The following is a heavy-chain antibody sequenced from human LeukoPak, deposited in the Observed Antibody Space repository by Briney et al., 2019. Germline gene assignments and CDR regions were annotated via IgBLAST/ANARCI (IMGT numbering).Heavy chain of an antibody. Sequence: SETLSLTCTVSGGSISSSSYYWGWIRQPPGKGLEWIGYIYYSGSTNYNPSLKSRVTISVDTSKNQFSLKLSSVTAADTAVYYCARRGPYCTNGVCYTAFDYWGQGTLVTVSS. D-gene: IGHD2-8*01. V-gene: IGHV4-61*05. CDR1: GGSISSSSYY. CDR3: ARRGPYCTNGVCYTAFDY. CDR2: IYYSGST. J-gene: IGHJ4*02.